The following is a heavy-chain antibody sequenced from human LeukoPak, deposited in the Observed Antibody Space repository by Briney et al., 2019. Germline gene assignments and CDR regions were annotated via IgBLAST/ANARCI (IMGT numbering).Heavy chain of an antibody. Sequence: GGSLRLSCAASGFIFSSYWMSWVRQAPGKGLEWVANIKQGGSEKYYVDSVKGRFTISRDSAKNSLYLQMNGLRAEDTAVYYCARAGSNWAGASTDYWGQGNLVTVSS. V-gene: IGHV3-7*01. D-gene: IGHD6-13*01. J-gene: IGHJ4*02. CDR2: IKQGGSEK. CDR1: GFIFSSYW. CDR3: ARAGSNWAGASTDY.